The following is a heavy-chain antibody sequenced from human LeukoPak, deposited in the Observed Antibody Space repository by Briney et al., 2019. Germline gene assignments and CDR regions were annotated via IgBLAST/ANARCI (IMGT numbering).Heavy chain of an antibody. CDR2: IYTSGST. CDR3: ARDVWVPYSSSWYGGAFDI. CDR1: GGSISSGSYY. Sequence: KSSETLSLTCTVSGGSISSGSYYWSWIRQPAGKGLEWIGRIYTSGSTNYNPSLKSRVTISVDTSKNQFSLKLSSVTAADTAVYYCARDVWVPYSSSWYGGAFDIWGQGTMVTVSS. J-gene: IGHJ3*02. D-gene: IGHD6-13*01. V-gene: IGHV4-61*02.